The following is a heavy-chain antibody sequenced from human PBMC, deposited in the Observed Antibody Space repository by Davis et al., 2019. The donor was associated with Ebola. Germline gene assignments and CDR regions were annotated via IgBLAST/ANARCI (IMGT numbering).Heavy chain of an antibody. CDR3: SKTSGWYNDY. CDR1: GFTFNFYV. CDR2: IDGGDGST. V-gene: IGHV3-23*01. Sequence: GGSLRLSCAGSGFTFNFYVMSWVRQAPGKGLEWVSAIDGGDGSTYYADSVKGRFTISRDNSKNTLYLQMNSLRAEDTAIYYCSKTSGWYNDYWGQGTLVTVSS. D-gene: IGHD6-19*01. J-gene: IGHJ4*02.